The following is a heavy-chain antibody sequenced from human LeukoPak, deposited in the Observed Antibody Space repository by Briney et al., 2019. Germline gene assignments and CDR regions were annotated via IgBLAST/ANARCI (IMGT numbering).Heavy chain of an antibody. CDR2: IYYSGST. D-gene: IGHD2-21*02. J-gene: IGHJ4*02. Sequence: SETLSLTCTVSGGSISSYYWSWIRQPPGKGLEWIGYIYYSGSTNYDPSLKSRVTISVDTSKNQFSLKLSSVTAADTAVYYCARAYCGGDCGFDYWGQGTLVTVSS. CDR3: ARAYCGGDCGFDY. CDR1: GGSISSYY. V-gene: IGHV4-59*01.